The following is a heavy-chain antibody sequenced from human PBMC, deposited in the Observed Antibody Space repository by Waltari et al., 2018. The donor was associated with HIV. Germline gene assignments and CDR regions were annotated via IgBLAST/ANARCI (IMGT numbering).Heavy chain of an antibody. D-gene: IGHD3-22*01. J-gene: IGHJ5*02. CDR3: VRDYDSSGYYSANWFDP. V-gene: IGHV3-74*01. Sequence: EVQLVESGVGLVQPGGSLRLSCVASGFPVSSYWMHWVRQGPGRGLVWVSRINNDGSNTNYADSVKGRFTISRDNAKNTLYLQMNSLRAEDTAVYSCVRDYDSSGYYSANWFDPWGQGTLVTVSS. CDR1: GFPVSSYW. CDR2: INNDGSNT.